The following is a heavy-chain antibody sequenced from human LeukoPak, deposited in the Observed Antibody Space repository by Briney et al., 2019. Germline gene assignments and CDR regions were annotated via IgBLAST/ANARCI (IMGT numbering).Heavy chain of an antibody. CDR3: ARRYTSGWTFDY. J-gene: IGHJ4*02. V-gene: IGHV3-11*01. Sequence: GGSLRLSCAVSGFTFSDYYMSWIRQAPGKGLERVSYISGSGSTIYYADSVKGRFTISRDNAKNSLYLQMDSLRAEDTAVYYCARRYTSGWTFDYWGQGTLVTVS. CDR2: ISGSGSTI. CDR1: GFTFSDYY. D-gene: IGHD6-25*01.